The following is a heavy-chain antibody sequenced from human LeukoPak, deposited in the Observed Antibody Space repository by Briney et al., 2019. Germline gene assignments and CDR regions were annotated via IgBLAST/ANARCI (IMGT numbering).Heavy chain of an antibody. J-gene: IGHJ4*02. D-gene: IGHD1-26*01. V-gene: IGHV4-59*12. CDR2: IYYSGST. Sequence: SETLSLTCTVSGGSISSYYWSWIRQPPGKGLEWIGYIYYSGSTNYNPSLKSRVTIPVDTSKNQFSLKLGSVTAADTAVYYCAREVGAWHPGDYWGQGTLVTVSS. CDR3: AREVGAWHPGDY. CDR1: GGSISSYY.